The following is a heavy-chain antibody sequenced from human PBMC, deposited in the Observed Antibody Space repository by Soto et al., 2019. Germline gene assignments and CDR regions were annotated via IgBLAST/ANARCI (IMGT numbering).Heavy chain of an antibody. CDR2: IYGGGNGP. CDR1: GFTFSDFA. J-gene: IGHJ4*02. D-gene: IGHD2-2*03. V-gene: IGHV3-23*01. Sequence: EVQVLESGGGLVQPGGSLRLSCAATGFTFSDFAMSWVRQAPGKGLEWVSRIYGGGNGPHYADSVKGRVTISRDKSKNTLYLQMNSLRAEDTAVYYCAKMEGMDPWAYSFDYWGQGTPVTVSS. CDR3: AKMEGMDPWAYSFDY.